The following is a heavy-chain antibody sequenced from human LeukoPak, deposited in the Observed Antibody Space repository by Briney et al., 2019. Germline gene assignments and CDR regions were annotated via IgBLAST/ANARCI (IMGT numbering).Heavy chain of an antibody. D-gene: IGHD6-19*01. CDR2: ISYSGST. CDR3: ARDGRAGSLFAY. Sequence: SETLSLTCTVSSGSISGYYWSWIRQPPGKGLEWVGYISYSGSTNYNPSLKSRVTISVDTSKNQFSLKLCSVTAADTAIYYCARDGRAGSLFAYWGQGTLVTVSS. J-gene: IGHJ4*02. CDR1: SGSISGYY. V-gene: IGHV4-59*01.